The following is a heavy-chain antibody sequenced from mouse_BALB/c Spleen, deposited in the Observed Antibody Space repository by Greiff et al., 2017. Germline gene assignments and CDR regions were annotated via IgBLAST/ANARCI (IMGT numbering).Heavy chain of an antibody. Sequence: EVKLMESGGGLVKPGGSLKLSCAASGFTFSSYAMSWVRQTPEKRLEWVATISSGGSYTYYPDSVKGRFTISRDNAKNTLYLQMSSLRSEDTAMYYCARQDYGNYRGAYWGQGTLVTVSA. CDR1: GFTFSSYA. CDR3: ARQDYGNYRGAY. CDR2: ISSGGSYT. J-gene: IGHJ3*01. D-gene: IGHD2-1*01. V-gene: IGHV5-9-3*01.